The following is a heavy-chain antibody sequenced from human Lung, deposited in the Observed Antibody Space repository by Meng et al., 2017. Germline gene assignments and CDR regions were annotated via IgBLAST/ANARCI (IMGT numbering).Heavy chain of an antibody. V-gene: IGHV1-3*01. CDR3: ARSPNYSGSGSYYKGWFDP. D-gene: IGHD3-10*01. Sequence: QVQLVQSGAAVKKPGASVKISCNASGYIFTSYAIHWVRQAPGQRLEWMGWINAGNGYTKYSQKFQGGVTITRDTSASTAYMELSNLTSEDTAVYYCARSPNYSGSGSYYKGWFDPWGQGTLVTVSS. J-gene: IGHJ5*02. CDR1: GYIFTSYA. CDR2: INAGNGYT.